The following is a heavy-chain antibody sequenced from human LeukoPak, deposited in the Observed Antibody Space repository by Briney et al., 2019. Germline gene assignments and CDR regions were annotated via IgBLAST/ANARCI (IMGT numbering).Heavy chain of an antibody. J-gene: IGHJ5*02. D-gene: IGHD4-17*01. V-gene: IGHV6-1*01. CDR3: ARENDYGDYGADDWFDP. Sequence: SQTLSLTCAISGDSVSSNSAAWNWIRQSPSRGLEWLGGTYYRSKWYNDYAVSVKSRITINPDTSKNQFSLQLNSVTPEDTAVYYCARENDYGDYGADDWFDPWGQGTLVTVSS. CDR2: TYYRSKWYN. CDR1: GDSVSSNSAA.